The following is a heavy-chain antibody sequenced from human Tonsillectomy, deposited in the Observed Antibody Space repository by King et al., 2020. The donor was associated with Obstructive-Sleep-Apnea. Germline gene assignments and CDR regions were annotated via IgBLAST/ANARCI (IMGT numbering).Heavy chain of an antibody. CDR1: GFTLSTYS. J-gene: IGHJ6*02. D-gene: IGHD3-3*01. CDR3: VNNYDFWSGYYPYGMDV. Sequence: VQLVESGGGLVQPGVSLRLSCVASGFTLSTYSMNWVRQAPEKWLEWISHISSISITTYYAASVKGRFTISRDNAKNSLYMQMNSLRAEDTAVYYCVNNYDFWSGYYPYGMDVWGQGTTVTVSS. CDR2: ISSISITT. V-gene: IGHV3-48*04.